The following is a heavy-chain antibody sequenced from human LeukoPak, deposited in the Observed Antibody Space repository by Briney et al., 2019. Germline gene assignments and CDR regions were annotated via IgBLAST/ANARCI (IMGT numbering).Heavy chain of an antibody. Sequence: GASVKVSCKASGYTFTGYYMHWVRQAPGQGLEWMGWINPNSGGTNYAQKLQGRVTMTTDTSTSTAYMELRSLRSDDTAVYYCARDEGNYYGMDVWGQGTTVTVSS. D-gene: IGHD3-10*01. CDR2: INPNSGGT. V-gene: IGHV1-2*02. CDR3: ARDEGNYYGMDV. CDR1: GYTFTGYY. J-gene: IGHJ6*02.